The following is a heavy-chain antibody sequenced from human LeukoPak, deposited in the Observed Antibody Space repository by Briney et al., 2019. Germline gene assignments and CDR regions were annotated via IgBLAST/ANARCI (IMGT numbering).Heavy chain of an antibody. V-gene: IGHV3-7*01. J-gene: IGHJ6*02. CDR1: GFTFSSYW. CDR2: IKQDGSEK. D-gene: IGHD6-13*01. CDR3: ARDDGTGPGGMDV. Sequence: PGGSLRLSCAASGFTFSSYWMNWVRQAPGKGLEWVANIKQDGSEKYYVDSVKGRFTISRDNAKNSLYLQMNSLRAEDTAVYYCARDDGTGPGGMDVWGQGTTVTVSS.